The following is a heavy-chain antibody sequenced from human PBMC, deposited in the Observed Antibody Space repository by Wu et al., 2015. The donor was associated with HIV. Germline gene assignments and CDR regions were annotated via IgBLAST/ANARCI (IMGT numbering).Heavy chain of an antibody. CDR2: INPETGDT. CDR1: ESMFTGYY. J-gene: IGHJ4*02. CDR3: ARDKRGYDVLTGYYIYFDY. V-gene: IGHV1-2*02. D-gene: IGHD3-9*01. Sequence: QVQLEQSGAEENHPGAAVKVSCMASESMFTGYYFHWVRQASGRGLEWMGWINPETGDTHYAQRFRGRVTMTRDTSIDTTYLHLSGLEFDDTAVYYCARDKRGYDVLTGYYIYFDYWGQGTLVTVSS.